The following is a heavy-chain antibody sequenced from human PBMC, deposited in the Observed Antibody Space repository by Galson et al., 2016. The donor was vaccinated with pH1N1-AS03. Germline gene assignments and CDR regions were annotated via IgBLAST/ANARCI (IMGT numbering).Heavy chain of an antibody. V-gene: IGHV1-69*10. D-gene: IGHD1-26*01. CDR3: APMGFGDLVGDY. CDR1: GGSFGSYA. J-gene: IGHJ4*02. CDR2: IIPVLGRA. Sequence: SVKVSCKASGGSFGSYAINWVRQAPGQGLEWMGGIIPVLGRANCPQKFQGRVTITADKSPATVYMELKGLRFEDTALDYCAPMGFGDLVGDYWGQGTLVTVSS.